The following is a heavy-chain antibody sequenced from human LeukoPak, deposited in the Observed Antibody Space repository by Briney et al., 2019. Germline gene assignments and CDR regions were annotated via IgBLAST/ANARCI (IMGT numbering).Heavy chain of an antibody. Sequence: SETLSLTCAVSGYSISSGYYWGWIRRPPGKGLEWIGSIYHSGSTYYNPSLKSRVTIPVDTSKNQFSLKLSSVTAADTAVYYCARGYCSGGSCYFDYWGQGTLVTVSS. V-gene: IGHV4-38-2*01. CDR2: IYHSGST. CDR3: ARGYCSGGSCYFDY. D-gene: IGHD2-15*01. CDR1: GYSISSGYY. J-gene: IGHJ4*02.